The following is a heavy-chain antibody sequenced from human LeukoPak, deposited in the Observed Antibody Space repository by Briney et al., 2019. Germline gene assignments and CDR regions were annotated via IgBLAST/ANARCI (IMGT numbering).Heavy chain of an antibody. J-gene: IGHJ5*01. CDR2: MYYSGST. CDR3: ARPYYYDSRIDS. Sequence: SETLSLTCTVSGGSISSGDYYWSWIRQPPGKGLEWIGYMYYSGSTYYNPSLKSRVTIPVDTSKNQFSLKLSSVTAADTAVYYCARPYYYDSRIDSWGQGTLVTVSS. D-gene: IGHD3-22*01. V-gene: IGHV4-30-4*01. CDR1: GGSISSGDYY.